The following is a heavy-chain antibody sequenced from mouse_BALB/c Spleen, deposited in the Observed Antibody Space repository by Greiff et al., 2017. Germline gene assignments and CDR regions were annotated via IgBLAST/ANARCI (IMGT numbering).Heavy chain of an antibody. CDR3: ARDSDYGNYGYFDV. V-gene: IGHV2-9*02. Sequence: VQLQQSGPGLVAPSQSLSITCTVSGFSLTSYGVHWVRQPPGKGLEWLGVIWAGGSTNYNSALMSRLSISKDNSKSQVFLKMNSLQTDDTAMYYCARDSDYGNYGYFDVWGAGTTVTVSS. CDR1: GFSLTSYG. J-gene: IGHJ1*01. D-gene: IGHD1-1*02. CDR2: IWAGGST.